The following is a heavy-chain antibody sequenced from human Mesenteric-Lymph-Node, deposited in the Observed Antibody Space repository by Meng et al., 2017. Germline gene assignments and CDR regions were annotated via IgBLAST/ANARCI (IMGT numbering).Heavy chain of an antibody. J-gene: IGHJ4*02. V-gene: IGHV4-34*12. CDR2: IIHGGSP. CDR3: ARRPTGIDY. Sequence: QGQLQQGGGVLLKPSETLSFTCAVKGGSLSGAYWNWSRQPAGEGLEWIGEIIHGGSPSYNPSLQSRVTISIDTSKNQLSLMLSSVTAADTAVYYCARRPTGIDYWGQGTLVTVSS. D-gene: IGHD2-8*02. CDR1: GGSLSGAY.